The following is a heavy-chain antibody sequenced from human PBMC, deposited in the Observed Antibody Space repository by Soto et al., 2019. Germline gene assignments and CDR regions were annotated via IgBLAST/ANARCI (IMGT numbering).Heavy chain of an antibody. D-gene: IGHD6-13*01. J-gene: IGHJ4*02. Sequence: QVQLVQSGAEVKKPGSSVKVSCKASGGTFSSYDISWVRQAPGQGLEWMGGIIPIFGTANYAQKFQGRVTITADEATSTANMELNSQRSEDTSVYYCVRDVIAAAGTAGGGQGTLVTVSS. V-gene: IGHV1-69*12. CDR2: IIPIFGTA. CDR1: GGTFSSYD. CDR3: VRDVIAAAGTAG.